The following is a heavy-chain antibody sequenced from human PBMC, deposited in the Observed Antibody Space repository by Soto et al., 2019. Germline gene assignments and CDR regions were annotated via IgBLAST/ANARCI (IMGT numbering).Heavy chain of an antibody. J-gene: IGHJ4*02. CDR1: GFTFSGSA. D-gene: IGHD6-13*01. CDR2: IRSKANSYAT. V-gene: IGHV3-73*02. Sequence: EVQLVESGGGLVQPGGSLKLSCAASGFTFSGSAMHWVRQASGKGLEWVGRIRSKANSYATAYAASVKGRFTISRDDSKNTAYLQMNSLKTEDTAVYYCTRHGGVSGQLVLYYWGQGTPVTVSS. CDR3: TRHGGVSGQLVLYY.